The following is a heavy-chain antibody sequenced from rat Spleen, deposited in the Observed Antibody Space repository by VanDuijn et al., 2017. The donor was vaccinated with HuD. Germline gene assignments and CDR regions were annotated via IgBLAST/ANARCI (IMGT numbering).Heavy chain of an antibody. CDR1: GFTFNNYW. CDR3: TRDQDTMGITPDY. CDR2: ITNTGGST. V-gene: IGHV5-31*01. D-gene: IGHD1-9*01. Sequence: EVQLVESGGGLVQPGRSLKLSCVASGFTFNNYWMTWIRQAPGKGLACVASITNTGGSTYYPDSVKGRFTISRDNAKSTLYLQMNSLRSEDTATYYCTRDQDTMGITPDYWGQGVMVTVSS. J-gene: IGHJ2*01.